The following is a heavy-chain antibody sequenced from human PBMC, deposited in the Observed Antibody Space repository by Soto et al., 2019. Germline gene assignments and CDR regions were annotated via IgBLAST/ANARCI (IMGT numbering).Heavy chain of an antibody. V-gene: IGHV3-23*01. D-gene: IGHD4-17*01. Sequence: EVQLLESGGGLVQPGGSLRLSCAASGFTFSSYAMSWVRQAPGKGLEWVSAISGSGGSTYYADSVKGRFTISRDNSKNTLYLQMNSLRADDTAVYYCAKSGTVTTYTFDYWGEGNLVTVSS. CDR1: GFTFSSYA. J-gene: IGHJ4*02. CDR3: AKSGTVTTYTFDY. CDR2: ISGSGGST.